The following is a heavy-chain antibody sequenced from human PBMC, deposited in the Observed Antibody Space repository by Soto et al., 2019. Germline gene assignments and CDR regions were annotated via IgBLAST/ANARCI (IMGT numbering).Heavy chain of an antibody. Sequence: SETLSLTCAVYGGSFSGYYWSWIRQPPGKGLEWIGEINHSGSTNYNPSLKSRVTISVDTSKNQFSLKLSSVTAADTAVYYCARDLLYYDFWSGSYRRYYNWFDPWGQGTLVTVSS. D-gene: IGHD3-3*01. CDR3: ARDLLYYDFWSGSYRRYYNWFDP. CDR1: GGSFSGYY. J-gene: IGHJ5*02. CDR2: INHSGST. V-gene: IGHV4-34*01.